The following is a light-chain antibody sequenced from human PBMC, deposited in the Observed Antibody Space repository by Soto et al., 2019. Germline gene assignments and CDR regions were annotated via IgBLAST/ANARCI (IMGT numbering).Light chain of an antibody. CDR2: EVS. J-gene: IGLJ1*01. CDR3: RSYAGSRGV. CDR1: SSDVGGYNY. Sequence: QSVLTQPPSASGSPGQSVTISCTGTSSDVGGYNYVSWYQQHPGKAPKLMIYEVSKRPSGVPDRFSGSKSGNTASLTVSGLQAEDEADYYCRSYAGSRGVFGTGNKVTVL. V-gene: IGLV2-8*01.